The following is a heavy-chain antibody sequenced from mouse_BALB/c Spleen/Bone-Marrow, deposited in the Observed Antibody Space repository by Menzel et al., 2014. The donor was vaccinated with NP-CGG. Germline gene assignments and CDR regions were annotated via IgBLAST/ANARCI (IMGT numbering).Heavy chain of an antibody. Sequence: EVQGVESGEGLVKPGVSLKLSCAASGFTFSSYTMSWVRQTPEKRLEWVATISTGGSYTDYPDSVKGRFTISRDNAKNTLYLQMSSLKSEDTAMYYCTRDQRYGNYIYAMDYWGQGTSVTVSS. J-gene: IGHJ4*01. D-gene: IGHD2-10*02. CDR1: GFTFSSYT. CDR2: ISTGGSYT. V-gene: IGHV5-6-4*01. CDR3: TRDQRYGNYIYAMDY.